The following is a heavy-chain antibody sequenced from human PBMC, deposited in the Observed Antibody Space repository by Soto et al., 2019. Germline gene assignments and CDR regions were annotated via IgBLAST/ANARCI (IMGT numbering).Heavy chain of an antibody. J-gene: IGHJ6*02. Sequence: SETLSLTCTVSGDSVSSGSYYWSWIRQPPGKGLEWIGYIYYSGNTNYNPSLKSRVTISVDTSKNQFSLKLSSVTAADTAVYYCARVPLTYCSSTSCHPGGMDVWGQGTTVTVS. D-gene: IGHD2-2*01. CDR3: ARVPLTYCSSTSCHPGGMDV. CDR2: IYYSGNT. V-gene: IGHV4-61*01. CDR1: GDSVSSGSYY.